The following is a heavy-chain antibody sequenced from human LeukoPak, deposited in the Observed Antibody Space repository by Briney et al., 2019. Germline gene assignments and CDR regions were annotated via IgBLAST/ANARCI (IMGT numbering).Heavy chain of an antibody. D-gene: IGHD6-13*01. Sequence: PSETLSLTCTVSGGSISSYYWSWIRQPPGKGLEWIGYIYYSGSTYYNPSLKSRVTISVDTSKNQFSLKLSSVTAADTAVYYCAREVLFGVRIAAAGTFDYWGQGTLVTVSS. CDR3: AREVLFGVRIAAAGTFDY. CDR1: GGSISSYY. J-gene: IGHJ4*02. V-gene: IGHV4-59*12. CDR2: IYYSGST.